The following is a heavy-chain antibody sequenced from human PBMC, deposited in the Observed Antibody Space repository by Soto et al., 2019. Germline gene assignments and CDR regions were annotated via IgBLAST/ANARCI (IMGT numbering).Heavy chain of an antibody. CDR3: ARRAETNGWNGFGADKYYFDF. D-gene: IGHD3-3*01. V-gene: IGHV1-8*01. CDR1: GYTFTSYD. J-gene: IGHJ4*02. Sequence: ASVKVSCKASGYTFTSYDIYWVRQATGQGLEWMGWLNPNTGDSGYAQKFQGRITVTSDTSINTVHMELSSLRSEDTAVYYCARRAETNGWNGFGADKYYFDFWGQGTLVTVAS. CDR2: LNPNTGDS.